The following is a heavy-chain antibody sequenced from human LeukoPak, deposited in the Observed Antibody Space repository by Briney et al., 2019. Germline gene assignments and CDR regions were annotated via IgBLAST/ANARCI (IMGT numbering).Heavy chain of an antibody. J-gene: IGHJ4*02. CDR2: IYYSGST. CDR3: ARRPLRYSGYDYDDY. CDR1: GGSISSSSYY. V-gene: IGHV4-39*01. Sequence: PSETLSLTCTVSGGSISSSSYYWGWIRQPPGKGLEWIGSIYYSGSTYYNPSLKSRVTISVDTSKNQFSLKLSSVTAADTAVYYCARRPLRYSGYDYDDYWGQGTLVTVSS. D-gene: IGHD5-12*01.